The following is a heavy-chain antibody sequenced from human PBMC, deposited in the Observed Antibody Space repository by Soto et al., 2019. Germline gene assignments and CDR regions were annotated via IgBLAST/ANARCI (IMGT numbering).Heavy chain of an antibody. CDR3: ARHIASAHFATYIDD. Sequence: SETLSLTCTVSGASISSSNYYLGWIRQPPGKGLEWIGSSSYSGSTYYNPSLKSRVTISVDTYKNQFSLKLSSVTAADTAVYYCARHIASAHFATYIDDWGQGTLVTVS. D-gene: IGHD2-15*01. J-gene: IGHJ4*02. CDR1: GASISSSNYY. CDR2: SSYSGST. V-gene: IGHV4-39*01.